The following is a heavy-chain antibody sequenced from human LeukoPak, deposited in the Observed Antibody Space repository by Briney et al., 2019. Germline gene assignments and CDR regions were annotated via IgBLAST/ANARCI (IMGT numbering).Heavy chain of an antibody. D-gene: IGHD3-10*01. V-gene: IGHV3-23*01. CDR3: ARVLSGRGSLYDYYYYMDV. CDR2: ISGGGDRT. Sequence: GGSLRLSCAASGLIVNNYAMSWVRQAPGKGLERVSGISGGGDRTYYADSVKGRFTISRDISKNTLYLQMNSLRAEDTAVYYCARVLSGRGSLYDYYYYMDVWGKGTTVTISS. CDR1: GLIVNNYA. J-gene: IGHJ6*03.